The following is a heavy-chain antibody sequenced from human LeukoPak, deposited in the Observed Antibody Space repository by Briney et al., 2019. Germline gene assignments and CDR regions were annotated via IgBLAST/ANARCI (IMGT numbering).Heavy chain of an antibody. J-gene: IGHJ3*02. CDR3: ARETYYYGSGSYYVDAFDI. CDR2: IIPTFGTA. V-gene: IGHV1-69*13. Sequence: SVTVSCKASGGTFSSYAISWVRQAPGQGLEWMGGIIPTFGTANYAQKFQGRVTITADESTSTAYMELSSLRSEDTAVYYCARETYYYGSGSYYVDAFDIWGQGTMVTVSS. CDR1: GGTFSSYA. D-gene: IGHD3-10*01.